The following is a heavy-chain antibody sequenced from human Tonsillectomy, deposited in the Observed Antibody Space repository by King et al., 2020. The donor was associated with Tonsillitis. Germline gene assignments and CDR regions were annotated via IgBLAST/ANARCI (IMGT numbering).Heavy chain of an antibody. CDR2: INHSGST. Sequence: VQLQQWGAGLLKPSETLSLTCAVYGGSFSGYYWIWIRQPPGKGLEWIGEINHSGSTNYNPSLKSRVTISVDTSKNQFSLKLSSVTAADTAVYYCARGTATGSAYYYYYGMDVWGQGTTVTVSS. D-gene: IGHD2-15*01. J-gene: IGHJ6*02. CDR1: GGSFSGYY. CDR3: ARGTATGSAYYYYYGMDV. V-gene: IGHV4-34*01.